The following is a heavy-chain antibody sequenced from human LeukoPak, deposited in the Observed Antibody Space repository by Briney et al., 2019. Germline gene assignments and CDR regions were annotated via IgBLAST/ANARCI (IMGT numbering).Heavy chain of an antibody. D-gene: IGHD3-10*01. Sequence: GGSLRLSCAASGFTFSSYSMNWVRQAPGKGLEWVGRIKSKTDGGTTDYAAPVKGRFTISRDDSKNTLYLQMNSLKTEDTAVYYCTTLLWFGEPGVWGQGTLVTVSS. CDR1: GFTFSSYS. V-gene: IGHV3-15*01. CDR2: IKSKTDGGTT. CDR3: TTLLWFGEPGV. J-gene: IGHJ4*02.